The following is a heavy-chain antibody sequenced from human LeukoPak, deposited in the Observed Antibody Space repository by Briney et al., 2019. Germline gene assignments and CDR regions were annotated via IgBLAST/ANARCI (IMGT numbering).Heavy chain of an antibody. CDR3: ATFFNWNDDRNDY. CDR2: IYPGDSDT. CDR1: GYSFTSYW. V-gene: IGHV5-51*01. D-gene: IGHD1-20*01. Sequence: PGESLKISCKGSGYSFTSYWIGWVRQMPGKGLEWMGIIYPGDSDTRYSPSFQGQVTISADKSISTAYLQWSSLKASDTAMYYCATFFNWNDDRNDYWGQGTLVTVSS. J-gene: IGHJ4*02.